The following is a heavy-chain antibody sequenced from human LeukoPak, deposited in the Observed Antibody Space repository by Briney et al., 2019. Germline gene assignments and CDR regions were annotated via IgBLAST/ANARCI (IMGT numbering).Heavy chain of an antibody. Sequence: ASVKVSCKASGYTFTGYYMHWVRQAPGQGLEWMGWINPNSGGTNYAQKFQGRVTMTRDASISTAYMELSRLRSDDTAVYYCASLRSGIAVAGPDFDYWGQGTLVTVSS. CDR3: ASLRSGIAVAGPDFDY. D-gene: IGHD6-19*01. J-gene: IGHJ4*02. CDR1: GYTFTGYY. V-gene: IGHV1-2*02. CDR2: INPNSGGT.